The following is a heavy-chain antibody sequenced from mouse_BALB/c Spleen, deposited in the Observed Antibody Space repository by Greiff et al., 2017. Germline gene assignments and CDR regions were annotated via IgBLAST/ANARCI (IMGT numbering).Heavy chain of an antibody. J-gene: IGHJ4*01. CDR1: GYTFTSYW. V-gene: IGHV1-87*01. D-gene: IGHD3-1*01. CDR2: IYPGDGDT. CDR3: ARFSVYGVMDY. Sequence: QVQLKQSGAELARPGASVKLSCKASGYTFTSYWMQWVKQRPGQGLEWIGAIYPGDGDTRYTQKFKGKATLTADKSSSTAYMQLSSLASEDSAVYYCARFSVYGVMDYGGRGTSVSVS.